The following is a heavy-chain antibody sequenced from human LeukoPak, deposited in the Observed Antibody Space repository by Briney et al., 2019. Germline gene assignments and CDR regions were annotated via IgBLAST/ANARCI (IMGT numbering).Heavy chain of an antibody. CDR1: GFTVNTNY. J-gene: IGHJ4*02. V-gene: IGHV3-66*02. CDR3: ASPRRERDGYNYGYFDF. D-gene: IGHD5-24*01. CDR2: LYSGGST. Sequence: GGSLRLSCAASGFTVNTNYMNWVRQAPGKGLEWVSLLYSGGSTFYADSVKGRFTISRDNSKNTLYLQMNSLRPEDTAVYYCASPRRERDGYNYGYFDFWGQGTLVTVSS.